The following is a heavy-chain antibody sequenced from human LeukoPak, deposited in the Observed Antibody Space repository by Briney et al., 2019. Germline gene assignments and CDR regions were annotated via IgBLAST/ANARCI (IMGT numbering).Heavy chain of an antibody. CDR3: AKDLAGAQDY. CDR2: ISTNGGST. V-gene: IGHV3-64*01. J-gene: IGHJ4*02. Sequence: GGSLRLSCAASGFTFSKYAMHWVGQAPGKGLQYVSAISTNGGSTYYANSVKGRFTISRDNSKNTLYLQMNSLRAEDTAVYYCAKDLAGAQDYWGQGTLVTVSS. D-gene: IGHD1-26*01. CDR1: GFTFSKYA.